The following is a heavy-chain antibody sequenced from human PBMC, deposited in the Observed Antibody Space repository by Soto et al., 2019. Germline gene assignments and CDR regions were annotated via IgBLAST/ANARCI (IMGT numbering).Heavy chain of an antibody. V-gene: IGHV4-59*12. CDR3: ARGGLLPDY. CDR2: FYYSGST. Sequence: SETLSLTCTVSGGSISSYYWSWIRQPPGKGLEWIGYFYYSGSTNYNPSLKSRVTISVDRSKNQFSLKLSSVTAADTAVYYCARGGLLPDYWGQGTLVTVSS. D-gene: IGHD6-19*01. J-gene: IGHJ4*02. CDR1: GGSISSYY.